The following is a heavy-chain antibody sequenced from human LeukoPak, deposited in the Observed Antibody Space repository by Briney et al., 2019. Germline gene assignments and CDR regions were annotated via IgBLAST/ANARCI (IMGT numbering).Heavy chain of an antibody. Sequence: ASVKVSCKASGYTFTSYDINWVRQAPGQGLEWMGWMNPNSGNTGYAQKFQGRVTITRNTSISTAYMELSSLRSEDTAVYYCARAEIRYYDFWSGYHNWFDPWGQGTLVTVSS. D-gene: IGHD3-3*01. CDR1: GYTFTSYD. V-gene: IGHV1-8*03. CDR2: MNPNSGNT. J-gene: IGHJ5*02. CDR3: ARAEIRYYDFWSGYHNWFDP.